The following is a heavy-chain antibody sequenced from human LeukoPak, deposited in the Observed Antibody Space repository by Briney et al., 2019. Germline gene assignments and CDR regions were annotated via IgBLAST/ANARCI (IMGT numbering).Heavy chain of an antibody. Sequence: GRSLRLSCAASGFTFSSYGMHWVRQAPGKGLEWVAVIWHDGSNKYYADSVKGRFTISRDNSKNTLYLQMNSLRAEDTAVYYCARDPYSSSFYYFDYWGQGTLVTVSS. V-gene: IGHV3-33*01. D-gene: IGHD6-13*01. CDR3: ARDPYSSSFYYFDY. CDR1: GFTFSSYG. J-gene: IGHJ4*02. CDR2: IWHDGSNK.